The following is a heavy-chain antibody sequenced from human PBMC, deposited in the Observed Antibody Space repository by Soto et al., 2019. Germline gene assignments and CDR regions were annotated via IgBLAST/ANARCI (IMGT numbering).Heavy chain of an antibody. J-gene: IGHJ4*02. CDR1: GYSFTSYW. D-gene: IGHD2-15*01. V-gene: IGHV5-51*01. CDR3: ARPYCSGGSCF. Sequence: GESLKISCKGSGYSFTSYWICWVRQKPGKGLEWMGIIYPSDSDTRYSPSFQGQVTISADKSISTAYLQWSSLKASDTAMYYCARPYCSGGSCFWGQGTLVTVSS. CDR2: IYPSDSDT.